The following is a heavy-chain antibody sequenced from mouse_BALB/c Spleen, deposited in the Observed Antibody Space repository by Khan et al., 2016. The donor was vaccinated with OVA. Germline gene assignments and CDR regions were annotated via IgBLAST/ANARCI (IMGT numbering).Heavy chain of an antibody. CDR1: GFTFSSYS. D-gene: IGHD4-1*01. CDR3: ASHLTGSFAY. Sequence: EVQLVESGGDSVKPGGSLKLSCAASGFTFSSYSMSWVRQTPDKRLEWVATMSSGGDYTYYPDSVKGRFTISRDNAKNTLYLQMSSLGSEDTAMYYCASHLTGSFAYWGQGTLVTVSA. J-gene: IGHJ3*01. CDR2: MSSGGDYT. V-gene: IGHV5-6*01.